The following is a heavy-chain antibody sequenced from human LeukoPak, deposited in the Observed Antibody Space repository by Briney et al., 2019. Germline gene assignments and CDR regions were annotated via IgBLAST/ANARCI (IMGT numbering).Heavy chain of an antibody. CDR3: ASDLKDYYDSSGYNY. CDR2: ISGSGGST. CDR1: GFTFSSYA. Sequence: GGSLRLSCAASGFTFSSYAMSWVRQAPGKGLEWVSAISGSGGSTYYADSVKGRFTISRDNSKNTLYLQMNSLRAEDTAVYYCASDLKDYYDSSGYNYWGQGTLVTVSS. J-gene: IGHJ4*02. D-gene: IGHD3-22*01. V-gene: IGHV3-23*01.